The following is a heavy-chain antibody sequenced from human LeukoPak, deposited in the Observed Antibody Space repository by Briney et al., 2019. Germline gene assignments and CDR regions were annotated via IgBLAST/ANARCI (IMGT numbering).Heavy chain of an antibody. D-gene: IGHD2-21*01. J-gene: IGHJ4*02. CDR3: ATVSPGLWWKFFDY. CDR2: FDPEDGET. Sequence: ASVKVSCKVSGYTLTELSMHWVRQAPGKGLEWMGGFDPEDGETIYAQKFQGRVTMTEDTSTDTAYMELSSLRSEDTAVYYCATVSPGLWWKFFDYWGQGTLVTVSS. V-gene: IGHV1-24*01. CDR1: GYTLTELS.